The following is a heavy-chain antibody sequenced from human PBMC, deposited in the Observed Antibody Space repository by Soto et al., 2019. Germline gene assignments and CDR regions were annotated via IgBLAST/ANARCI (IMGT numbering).Heavy chain of an antibody. J-gene: IGHJ4*02. V-gene: IGHV3-23*01. CDR2: ISSSGGGT. D-gene: IGHD3-10*01. Sequence: GGSLRLSCAASGFTFSSYAVSWVRQAPGKGLEWVSGISSSGGGTYYADSVKGRFTISRDNSKNTLYLQMNSLRVEDTAVYYCAKESGSMVPRRYFDYWGQGTLVTVSS. CDR3: AKESGSMVPRRYFDY. CDR1: GFTFSSYA.